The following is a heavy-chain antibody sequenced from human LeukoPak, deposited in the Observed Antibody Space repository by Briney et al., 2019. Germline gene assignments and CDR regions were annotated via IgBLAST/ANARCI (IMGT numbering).Heavy chain of an antibody. CDR2: IYYSGST. CDR3: ATIKRGYPYGYFDF. J-gene: IGHJ4*02. CDR1: GGSISSYY. D-gene: IGHD5-18*01. V-gene: IGHV4-59*01. Sequence: SKTLSLTCTVSGGSISSYYWSWIRQPPGKGLEWIGYIYYSGSTNYNPSLKSRVTLSADTSKNQFSLRLGSVTAADTAVYYCATIKRGYPYGYFDFWGQGILVTVSS.